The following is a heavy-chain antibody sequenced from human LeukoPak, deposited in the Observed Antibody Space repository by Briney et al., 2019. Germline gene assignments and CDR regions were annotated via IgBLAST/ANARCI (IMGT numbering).Heavy chain of an antibody. V-gene: IGHV1-2*06. J-gene: IGHJ4*02. D-gene: IGHD5-18*01. Sequence: ASVKVSCKASGYTFTGYYMHWVRQAPGQGLEWMGRINPNSGDTNYAQKFQGRVTMTRDTSISTAYMELSRLRSDDTAVYYCARVRGGYSYGFDYWGQGTLVTVSS. CDR3: ARVRGGYSYGFDY. CDR1: GYTFTGYY. CDR2: INPNSGDT.